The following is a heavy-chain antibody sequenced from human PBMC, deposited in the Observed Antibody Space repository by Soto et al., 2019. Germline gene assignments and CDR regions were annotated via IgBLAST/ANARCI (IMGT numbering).Heavy chain of an antibody. CDR2: IYYSGST. J-gene: IGHJ6*03. V-gene: IGHV4-59*01. CDR1: GGSISSYY. D-gene: IGHD2-15*01. Sequence: PSETLSLTCTVPGGSISSYYWSWIRQPPGKGLEWIGYIYYSGSTNYNPSLKSRVTISVDTSKNQFSLKLSSVTAADTAVYYCARGYCSGGSCYSREYYYYYYMDVWGKGTTVTVSS. CDR3: ARGYCSGGSCYSREYYYYYYMDV.